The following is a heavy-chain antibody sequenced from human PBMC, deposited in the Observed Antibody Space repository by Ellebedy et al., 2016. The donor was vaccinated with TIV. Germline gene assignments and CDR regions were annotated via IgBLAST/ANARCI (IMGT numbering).Heavy chain of an antibody. D-gene: IGHD6-19*01. CDR3: ARESTEWLVPHYYGMDV. V-gene: IGHV3-64*04. CDR1: GFTFSSYA. CDR2: ISSNGGST. J-gene: IGHJ6*02. Sequence: GESLKISCSASGFTFSSYAMHWVRQAPGKGLEYVSAISSNGGSTYYADSVKGRFTISRDNSKNSLYLQMNSLRAEDTAVYYCARESTEWLVPHYYGMDVWGQGTTVTVSS.